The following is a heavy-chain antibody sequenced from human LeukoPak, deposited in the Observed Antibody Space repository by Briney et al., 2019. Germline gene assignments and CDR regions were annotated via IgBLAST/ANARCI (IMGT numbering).Heavy chain of an antibody. V-gene: IGHV3-48*01. J-gene: IGHJ4*02. CDR1: GFTFSHYG. Sequence: PGGSLRLSCAASGFTFSHYGMHWVRQATGKGVEWVSYISLSSSSIYYADSLKGRFTISRDNAKNSLYLQMNSLRAQDTAVYYCARETPYSNTWTDFDFWGQGTLVTVSS. D-gene: IGHD6-13*01. CDR3: ARETPYSNTWTDFDF. CDR2: ISLSSSSI.